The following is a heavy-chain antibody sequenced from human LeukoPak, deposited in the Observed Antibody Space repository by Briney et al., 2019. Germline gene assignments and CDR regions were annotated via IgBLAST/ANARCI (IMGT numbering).Heavy chain of an antibody. CDR3: ARRGYASYSSSWTPFFDY. Sequence: SETLSLTCTVSGGSISSYYWSWIRQPPGKGLEWIGYIYTSGSTNYNPSLKSRVTISVDTSKNQFSLKLSSVTAADTAVYYCARRGYASYSSSWTPFFDYWGQGTPVTVSS. D-gene: IGHD6-13*01. J-gene: IGHJ4*02. CDR1: GGSISSYY. V-gene: IGHV4-4*09. CDR2: IYTSGST.